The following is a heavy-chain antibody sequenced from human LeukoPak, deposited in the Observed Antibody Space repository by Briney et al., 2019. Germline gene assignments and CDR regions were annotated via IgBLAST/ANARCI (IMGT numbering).Heavy chain of an antibody. Sequence: ASVKVSCKASGYTFTSYDINWVRQATGQGLEWMGWMNPNSGDTGYAQKFQGRVTMTRNTSISTAYMELSGLRSEDTAVYYCARAGRVTIFGVDSNWFDPWGQGTLVTVSS. CDR3: ARAGRVTIFGVDSNWFDP. J-gene: IGHJ5*02. D-gene: IGHD3-3*01. CDR1: GYTFTSYD. V-gene: IGHV1-8*01. CDR2: MNPNSGDT.